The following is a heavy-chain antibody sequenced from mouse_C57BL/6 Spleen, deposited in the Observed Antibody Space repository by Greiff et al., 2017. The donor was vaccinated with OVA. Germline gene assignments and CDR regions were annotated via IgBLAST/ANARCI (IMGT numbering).Heavy chain of an antibody. CDR3: ARGYYYGSSYVPFAY. J-gene: IGHJ3*01. D-gene: IGHD1-1*01. CDR2: RRNKANDYTT. V-gene: IGHV7-1*01. Sequence: DVMLVESGGGLVQSGRSLRLSCATSGFTFSDFYMEWVRQAPGKGLAWIAARRNKANDYTTEYSASVKGRFIVSRDTSQSILYLQMNALRAEDTAIYYCARGYYYGSSYVPFAYWGQGTLVTVSA. CDR1: GFTFSDFY.